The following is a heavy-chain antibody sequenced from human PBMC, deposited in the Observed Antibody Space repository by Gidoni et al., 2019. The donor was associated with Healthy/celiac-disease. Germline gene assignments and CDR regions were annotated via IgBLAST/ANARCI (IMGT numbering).Heavy chain of an antibody. CDR3: ARVGDGYSLDY. CDR1: GGSISSYY. Sequence: QVQLQESGPGLVKPSETLSLTCTVSGGSISSYYWRWIRQPPGKGLEWIGYIYYSGSTNYNPSLKSRVTISVDTSKNQFSLKLSSVTAADTAVYYCARVGDGYSLDYWGQGTLVTVSS. D-gene: IGHD5-18*01. CDR2: IYYSGST. V-gene: IGHV4-59*01. J-gene: IGHJ4*02.